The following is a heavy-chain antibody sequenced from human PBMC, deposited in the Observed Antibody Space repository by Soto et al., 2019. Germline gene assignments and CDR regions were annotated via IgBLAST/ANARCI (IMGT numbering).Heavy chain of an antibody. V-gene: IGHV4-30-4*01. Sequence: PSETLSLTCTFSGGSISSGDYYWSWIRQPPGKGLEWIGYIYYSGSTYYNPSLKSRVTISVDTSKNQFSLKLSSVTAADTAVYYCAREGITGTTDYFDYWGQGTLVTVSS. CDR3: AREGITGTTDYFDY. D-gene: IGHD1-20*01. J-gene: IGHJ4*02. CDR2: IYYSGST. CDR1: GGSISSGDYY.